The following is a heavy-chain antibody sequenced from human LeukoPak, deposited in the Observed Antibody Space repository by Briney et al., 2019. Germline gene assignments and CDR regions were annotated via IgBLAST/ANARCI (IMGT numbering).Heavy chain of an antibody. CDR1: GGTFSSYA. CDR3: ARTDTAMVGNWFDP. Sequence: GASVTVSCTASGGTFSSYAISWVRQAPGQGLEWMGRIIPILGIANYAQKFQGRVTITADKSTSTAYMELSSLRSEDTAVYYCARTDTAMVGNWFDPWGQGTLVTVSS. V-gene: IGHV1-69*10. D-gene: IGHD5-18*01. CDR2: IIPILGIA. J-gene: IGHJ5*02.